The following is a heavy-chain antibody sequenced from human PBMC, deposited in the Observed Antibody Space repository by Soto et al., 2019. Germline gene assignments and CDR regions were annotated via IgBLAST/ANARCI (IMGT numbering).Heavy chain of an antibody. CDR2: IYYSGST. J-gene: IGHJ6*02. Sequence: QLQLQESGPGLVKPSETLSLTCTVSGGSISSSSYYWGWIRQPPGKGLEWIGSIYYSGSTYYNPSLKSRVTISVDTSKNQFSLKLSSVTAADTAVYYCARQGYDSSGYYPLYYYYYGMDVWGQGTTVTVSS. D-gene: IGHD3-22*01. CDR3: ARQGYDSSGYYPLYYYYYGMDV. V-gene: IGHV4-39*01. CDR1: GGSISSSSYY.